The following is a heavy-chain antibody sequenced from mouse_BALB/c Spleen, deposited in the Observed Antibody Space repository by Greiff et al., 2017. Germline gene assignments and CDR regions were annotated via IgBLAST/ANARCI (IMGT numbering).Heavy chain of an antibody. D-gene: IGHD1-1*01. CDR3: ARSGYYGSSYWYFDV. CDR2: IYPGDGDT. Sequence: VKLMESGAELVRPGSSVKISCKASGYAFSSYWMNWVKQRPGQGLEWIGQIYPGDGDTNYNGKFKGKATLTADKSSSTAYMQLSSLTSEDSAVYFCARSGYYGSSYWYFDVWGAGTTVTVSS. V-gene: IGHV1-80*01. CDR1: GYAFSSYW. J-gene: IGHJ1*01.